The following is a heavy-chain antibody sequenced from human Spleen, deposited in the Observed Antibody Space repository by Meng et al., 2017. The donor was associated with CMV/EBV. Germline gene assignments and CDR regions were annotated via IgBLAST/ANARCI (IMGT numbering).Heavy chain of an antibody. Sequence: GGSLRLSGAASGFTFSNAWMSWVRQAPGKGLEGVGHIKSKTDGGTTDYGAPVKGRFTISRDDLKKMLYLQMNSLRPEDTAVYYCVVRTIFGVVIPGAFDNWGQGTMVTVSS. CDR2: IKSKTDGGTT. CDR1: GFTFSNAW. J-gene: IGHJ3*02. V-gene: IGHV3-15*01. CDR3: VVRTIFGVVIPGAFDN. D-gene: IGHD3-3*01.